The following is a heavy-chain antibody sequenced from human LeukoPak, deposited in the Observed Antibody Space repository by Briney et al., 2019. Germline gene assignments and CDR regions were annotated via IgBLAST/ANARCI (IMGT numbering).Heavy chain of an antibody. V-gene: IGHV1-18*01. J-gene: IGHJ2*01. Sequence: GASVKVSCKASGYTFTNYHINWVRQAPGQGLEWMGWISVYNGNTNYAQNLQGRVTMTTDTSTSTAYMELRSLRSDDTAVYYCAREKLGMVGWYFDLWGRGTLVTVSS. CDR1: GYTFTNYH. CDR3: AREKLGMVGWYFDL. D-gene: IGHD7-27*01. CDR2: ISVYNGNT.